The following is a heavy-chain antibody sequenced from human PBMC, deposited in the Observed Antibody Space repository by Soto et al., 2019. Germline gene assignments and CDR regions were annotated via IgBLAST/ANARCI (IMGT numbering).Heavy chain of an antibody. CDR3: ANGVVITWYWFDP. Sequence: ASVEVSCKXSGGTFSSHAIRWVRQAPGQGLEWMGGIIPIFGTANYARKFQGRVTITADESTSTAYMELSSLRSEDTALYYCANGVVITWYWFDPWGQGTLVTVSS. CDR1: GGTFSSHA. D-gene: IGHD3-3*01. CDR2: IIPIFGTA. J-gene: IGHJ5*02. V-gene: IGHV1-69*13.